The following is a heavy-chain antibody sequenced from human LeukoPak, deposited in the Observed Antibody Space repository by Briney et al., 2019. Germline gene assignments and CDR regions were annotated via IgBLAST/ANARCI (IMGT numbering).Heavy chain of an antibody. J-gene: IGHJ5*02. D-gene: IGHD2-2*01. V-gene: IGHV3-48*03. CDR1: GFAFSSYE. Sequence: SGGSLRLSCAASGFAFSSYEMNWVRQAPGKGLEWVSYISSSGSTIYYADSVKGRFTISRDNAKNSLYLQMNSLRAEDTAVYYCARDDCSSTSCYQLDPWGQGTLVTVSS. CDR3: ARDDCSSTSCYQLDP. CDR2: ISSSGSTI.